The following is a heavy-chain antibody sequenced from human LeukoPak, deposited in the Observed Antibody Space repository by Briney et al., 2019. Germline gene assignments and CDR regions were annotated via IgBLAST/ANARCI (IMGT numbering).Heavy chain of an antibody. CDR1: GFTFSSYG. Sequence: GGSLRLSCAASGFTFSSYGMHWVRQAPGKGVEGVAVIWYDGSNKYYADSVKGRFTISRDNSKNTLYLQMNSLRAEDTAVYYCARDRYYDSSGPFDYWGQGTLVTVSS. CDR3: ARDRYYDSSGPFDY. V-gene: IGHV3-33*01. J-gene: IGHJ4*02. CDR2: IWYDGSNK. D-gene: IGHD3-22*01.